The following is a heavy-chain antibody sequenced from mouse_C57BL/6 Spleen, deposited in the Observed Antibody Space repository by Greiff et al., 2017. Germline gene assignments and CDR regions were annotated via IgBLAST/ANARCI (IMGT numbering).Heavy chain of an antibody. J-gene: IGHJ3*01. CDR2: IYPGDGDT. CDR3: ARGEGYYPDPTAY. D-gene: IGHD2-12*01. CDR1: GYAFSSYW. Sequence: QVQLQQSGAELVKPGASVKISCKASGYAFSSYWMNWVKQRPGKGLEWIGQIYPGDGDTNYNGKFKGKATLTADKSSSTAYMQLSSLTSEDSAVYFCARGEGYYPDPTAYWGQGTLVTVSA. V-gene: IGHV1-80*01.